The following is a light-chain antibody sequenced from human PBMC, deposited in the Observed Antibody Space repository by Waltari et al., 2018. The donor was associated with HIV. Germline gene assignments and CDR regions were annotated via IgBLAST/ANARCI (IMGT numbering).Light chain of an antibody. CDR3: SSYTSSSTYV. CDR1: SNDVGSSKY. V-gene: IGLV2-14*03. CDR2: DVS. J-gene: IGLJ1*01. Sequence: QSALTQPASVSGSPGQSITISCTGTSNDVGSSKYVSWHQQHPGEAHKLIIHDVSDRPSGISNRFSGSKSGNTASLTISGLQTEDEADYYCSSYTSSSTYVFGTGTRVTVL.